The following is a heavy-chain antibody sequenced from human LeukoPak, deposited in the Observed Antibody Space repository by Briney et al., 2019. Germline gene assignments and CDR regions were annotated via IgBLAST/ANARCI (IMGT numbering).Heavy chain of an antibody. D-gene: IGHD1-26*01. V-gene: IGHV4-39*01. CDR1: GGSISSSSYY. CDR2: IYYSGST. J-gene: IGHJ4*02. CDR3: ARHIQVGRHFDY. Sequence: PSETLSLTCTVSGGSISSSSYYWGWIRQPPGKGLEWIGSIYYSGSTYYNPSLKSRVTISVGTSKNQFSLKLSSVTAADTAVYYCARHIQVGRHFDYWGQGTLVTVSS.